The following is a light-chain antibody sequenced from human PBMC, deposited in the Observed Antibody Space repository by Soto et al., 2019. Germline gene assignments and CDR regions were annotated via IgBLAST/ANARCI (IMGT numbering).Light chain of an antibody. V-gene: IGLV3-21*04. Sequence: SYELTQPPSVSVAPGKRARINCGGNNIGSKSVHWYQQKPGQAPVLVISYDSDRPSGIPERFSGSNSGSTATLTISRVEAGDEADYYCQVWDSSSDHVVFGGGTKVTVL. J-gene: IGLJ2*01. CDR1: NIGSKS. CDR3: QVWDSSSDHVV. CDR2: YDS.